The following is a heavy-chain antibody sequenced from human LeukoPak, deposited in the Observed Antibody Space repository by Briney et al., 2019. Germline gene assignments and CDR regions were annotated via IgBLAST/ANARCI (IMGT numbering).Heavy chain of an antibody. D-gene: IGHD1-26*01. J-gene: IGHJ3*02. V-gene: IGHV4-39*07. Sequence: PSETLSLTCTVSLGSISSSSYYWGWIRQPPGKGLEWIGSIYYSGSTYYNPSLKSRVTISVDTSKNQFSLKLSSVTAADTAVYYCARVGIVGAHDAFDIWGQGTMVTVSS. CDR3: ARVGIVGAHDAFDI. CDR2: IYYSGST. CDR1: LGSISSSSYY.